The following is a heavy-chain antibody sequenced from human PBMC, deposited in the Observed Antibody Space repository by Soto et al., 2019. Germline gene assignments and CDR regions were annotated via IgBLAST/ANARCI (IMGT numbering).Heavy chain of an antibody. V-gene: IGHV4-39*01. J-gene: IGHJ4*02. CDR3: ARQFGSGSYYY. CDR1: GVSIGGNSYY. Sequence: QLQLQESGPGLVKPSETLSLTCAVSGVSIGGNSYYWAWIRPAPGKGLEWIATIYYSGTTYYNPSLKSRVTISLDTSKNQFSLRLTSVTAADTAVYYCARQFGSGSYYYWGQGTLVTVS. CDR2: IYYSGTT. D-gene: IGHD1-26*01.